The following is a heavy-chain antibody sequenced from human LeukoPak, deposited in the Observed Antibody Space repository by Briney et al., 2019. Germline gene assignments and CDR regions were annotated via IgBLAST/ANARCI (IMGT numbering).Heavy chain of an antibody. Sequence: GGSLRLSCAASGFTFSEYYMNWIRQTPGKGLEWVSYISSGASYTDYADSVKGRFTISRDNAKNSLYLQMNSLRAEDTAVYYCARDWGITIFGGSGTGYGMDVWGQGTTVTVSS. V-gene: IGHV3-11*05. J-gene: IGHJ6*02. CDR3: ARDWGITIFGGSGTGYGMDV. CDR2: ISSGASYT. CDR1: GFTFSEYY. D-gene: IGHD3-3*01.